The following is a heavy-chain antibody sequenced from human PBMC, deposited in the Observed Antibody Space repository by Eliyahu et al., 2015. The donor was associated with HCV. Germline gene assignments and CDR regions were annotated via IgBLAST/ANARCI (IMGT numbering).Heavy chain of an antibody. Sequence: QVQLVQSGAEVKKPGAXVKVXCKASGXTFXSYXIHWVRQATGQGLEWMGWMNPNSGNTGYAQKFQGRVTMTRNTSISTAYMELSSLRSEDTAVYYCTRTRIAAAGRYYYYGMDVWGQGTTVTVSS. CDR3: TRTRIAAAGRYYYYGMDV. V-gene: IGHV1-8*01. D-gene: IGHD6-13*01. CDR2: MNPNSGNT. J-gene: IGHJ6*02. CDR1: GXTFXSYX.